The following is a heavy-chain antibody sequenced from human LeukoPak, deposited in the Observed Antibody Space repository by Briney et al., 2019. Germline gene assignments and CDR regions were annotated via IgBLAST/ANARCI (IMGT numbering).Heavy chain of an antibody. CDR3: AKELVRDYYGSGSYFDY. J-gene: IGHJ4*02. Sequence: GGSLRLSCAASGFTFSSYAMSWVRQAPGKGLDWVSAISGSGGSTYYADSVKGRFTISRDNSKNTLYLQMNSLRAEDTAVYYCAKELVRDYYGSGSYFDYWGQGTLVTVSS. CDR1: GFTFSSYA. CDR2: ISGSGGST. D-gene: IGHD3-10*01. V-gene: IGHV3-23*01.